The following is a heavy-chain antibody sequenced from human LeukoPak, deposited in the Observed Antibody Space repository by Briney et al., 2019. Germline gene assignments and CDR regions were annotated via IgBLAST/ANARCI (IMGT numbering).Heavy chain of an antibody. CDR2: INPNSGGT. Sequence: ASVKVSCKASGYTFTGYYMHWVRQAPGQGLEWMGWINPNSGGTNYAQKFQGRVTMTRDTSISTAYMELSRLRSDDTAVYYCARGTVRYSSSWYKNYYYMDVWGKGTTVTVSS. V-gene: IGHV1-2*02. D-gene: IGHD6-13*01. CDR1: GYTFTGYY. CDR3: ARGTVRYSSSWYKNYYYMDV. J-gene: IGHJ6*03.